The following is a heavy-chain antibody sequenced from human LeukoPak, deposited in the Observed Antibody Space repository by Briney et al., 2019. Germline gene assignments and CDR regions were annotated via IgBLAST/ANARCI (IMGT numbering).Heavy chain of an antibody. CDR3: ARQPDYDILTGYYNPLDY. Sequence: ASVKVSCKASGYTFTGHYMHWVRQAPGQGLEWMGRINPNSGGTHYAQNFQGRITMTRDTSISTAYMELSRLRSDDTAVYYCARQPDYDILTGYYNPLDYWGQGTLVTVSS. J-gene: IGHJ4*02. D-gene: IGHD3-9*01. V-gene: IGHV1-2*06. CDR1: GYTFTGHY. CDR2: INPNSGGT.